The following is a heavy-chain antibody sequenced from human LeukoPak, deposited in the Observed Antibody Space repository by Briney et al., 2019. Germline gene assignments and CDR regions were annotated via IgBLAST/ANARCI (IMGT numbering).Heavy chain of an antibody. V-gene: IGHV3-23*01. D-gene: IGHD3-22*01. CDR2: ISGSGGST. J-gene: IGHJ4*02. CDR1: GFTFSSYG. CDR3: ARQEARNYYYEGLDY. Sequence: GGSLRLSCAASGFTFSSYGLSWVRQAPGKGLEWVSAISGSGGSTYYADSVKGRFTIDRDNSKNTVYLHMNSLRPDDTAIYFCARQEARNYYYEGLDYWGQGTLVTVSS.